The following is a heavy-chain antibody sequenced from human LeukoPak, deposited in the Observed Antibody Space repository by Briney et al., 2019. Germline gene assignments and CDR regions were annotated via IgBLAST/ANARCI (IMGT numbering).Heavy chain of an antibody. J-gene: IGHJ4*02. CDR3: VADSETRSGGDY. V-gene: IGHV3-74*01. D-gene: IGHD3-10*01. Sequence: PGGSLRLSCAGSGFTFSNYWIHWVRQGPGKGRRWVSCINSVGNRIVYADSVKGRFTISRDNAKNTVYLQMNSLRAEDTAVYYCVADSETRSGGDYWGQGTLVTVSS. CDR1: GFTFSNYW. CDR2: INSVGNRI.